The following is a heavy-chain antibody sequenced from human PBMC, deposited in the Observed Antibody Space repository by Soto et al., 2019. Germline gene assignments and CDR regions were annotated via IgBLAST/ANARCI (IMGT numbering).Heavy chain of an antibody. V-gene: IGHV4-30-4*01. CDR1: GDSISNLDYF. CDR2: IYKSATT. Sequence: QVQLLESGPGLVKPSQTLSLTCSVSGDSISNLDYFWAWIRQPPGQALEYIGYIYKSATTYYNPSFESRVAMSGDTSKSQFSINVTSVTGADTAVYVCAGGRYCLTGRCFPNWFDSWGQGALVTVSS. J-gene: IGHJ5*01. D-gene: IGHD7-27*01. CDR3: AGGRYCLTGRCFPNWFDS.